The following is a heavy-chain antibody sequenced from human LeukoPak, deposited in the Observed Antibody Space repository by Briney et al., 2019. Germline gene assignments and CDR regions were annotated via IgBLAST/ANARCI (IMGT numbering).Heavy chain of an antibody. V-gene: IGHV3-30*03. CDR2: ISYDGSNK. CDR1: GFTFSSYG. Sequence: GRSLRLSCAASGFTFSSYGMHWVRQAPGKGLEWVAVISYDGSNKYYADSVKGRFTISRDNSENTLYLQMNSLRAEDTAVYYCARALFMDPWGQGTLVTVSS. CDR3: ARALFMDP. J-gene: IGHJ5*02. D-gene: IGHD3-16*01.